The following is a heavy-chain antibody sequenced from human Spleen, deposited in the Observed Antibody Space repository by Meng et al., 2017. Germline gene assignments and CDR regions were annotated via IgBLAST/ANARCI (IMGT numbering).Heavy chain of an antibody. Sequence: SLKISCAASGFTFDDYAMHWVRQAPGKGLEWVSGISWNSGSIGYADSVKGRFTISRDNARDSLFLQMNSLRAEDTAVYYCVKDSNYYGSGRYFSYGLDVWGPGTTVTVSS. D-gene: IGHD3-22*01. V-gene: IGHV3-9*01. J-gene: IGHJ6*02. CDR1: GFTFDDYA. CDR3: VKDSNYYGSGRYFSYGLDV. CDR2: ISWNSGSI.